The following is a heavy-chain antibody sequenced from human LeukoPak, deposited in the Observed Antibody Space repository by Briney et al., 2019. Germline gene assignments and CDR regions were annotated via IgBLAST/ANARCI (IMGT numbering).Heavy chain of an antibody. J-gene: IGHJ4*02. Sequence: PGGSLRLSCAASGFTFSSYGMHWVRQAPGKGLEWVAVIWYDGSNKFYADSVKGRFTISRDNSKNSLYLQMNSLKTEDTAVYYCARVDHVDGGLDYWGQGTLVTVSS. V-gene: IGHV3-33*01. CDR2: IWYDGSNK. CDR1: GFTFSSYG. D-gene: IGHD1-14*01. CDR3: ARVDHVDGGLDY.